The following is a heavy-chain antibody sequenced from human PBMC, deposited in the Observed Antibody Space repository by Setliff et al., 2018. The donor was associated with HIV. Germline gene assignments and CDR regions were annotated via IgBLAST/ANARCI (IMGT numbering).Heavy chain of an antibody. CDR1: GYTFSNYA. CDR3: ARALYGDYGGDLNWLDP. J-gene: IGHJ5*02. D-gene: IGHD4-17*01. Sequence: ASVKVSCKASGYTFSNYAINWVRQAPGQGLEWMGWIKTDSGSPTYAQGFTGRFVFSVDTSVTTAYLQISSLKAEDTAVYYCARALYGDYGGDLNWLDPWGQGTLVTVSS. V-gene: IGHV7-4-1*02. CDR2: IKTDSGSP.